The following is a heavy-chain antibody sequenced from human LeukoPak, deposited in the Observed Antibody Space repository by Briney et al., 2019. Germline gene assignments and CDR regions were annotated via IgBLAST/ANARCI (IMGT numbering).Heavy chain of an antibody. V-gene: IGHV3-48*01. CDR2: ISSSSSTI. CDR1: GFTFSSYS. Sequence: GGSLRLSCAASGFTFSSYSMSWVRQAPGKGLEWVSYISSSSSTIYYADSVKGRFTISRDNAKNSLYMQMNSLRAEDTAVHYCATGGVVPAARDYSGQGNLVTVSS. D-gene: IGHD2-2*01. CDR3: ATGGVVPAARDY. J-gene: IGHJ4*02.